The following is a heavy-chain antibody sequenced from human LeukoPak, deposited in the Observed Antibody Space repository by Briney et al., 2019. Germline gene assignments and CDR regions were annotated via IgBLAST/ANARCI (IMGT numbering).Heavy chain of an antibody. CDR2: INHSGST. CDR1: GGSFSGYY. D-gene: IGHD3-3*01. J-gene: IGHJ5*02. CDR3: ARGGVWSGYPNWFDP. Sequence: PSETLSLTCAVYGGSFSGYYWSWIRQPPGKGLEWIGEINHSGSTNYNPSLKRRVTISVDTSKNQFSLKLSSVTAADTAVYYCARGGVWSGYPNWFDPWGQGTLVTVSS. V-gene: IGHV4-34*01.